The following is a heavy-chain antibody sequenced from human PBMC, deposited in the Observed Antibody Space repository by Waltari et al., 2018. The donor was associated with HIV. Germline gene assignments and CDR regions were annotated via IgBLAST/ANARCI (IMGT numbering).Heavy chain of an antibody. Sequence: EVRLVESGGGLVQTGGSLRLSCEATGSTLSSDWMTWVRQDPGTGLEWVPHIKEDGSEKLYVDSLKGRFTISRDNAKNALYLQMNSLRAEDTAVYYCARSRSDAFDLWGQGTMVTVSS. J-gene: IGHJ3*01. CDR2: IKEDGSEK. CDR1: GSTLSSDW. CDR3: ARSRSDAFDL. V-gene: IGHV3-7*01.